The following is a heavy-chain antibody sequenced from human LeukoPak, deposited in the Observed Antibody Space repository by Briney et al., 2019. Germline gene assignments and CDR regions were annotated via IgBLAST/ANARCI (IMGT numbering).Heavy chain of an antibody. V-gene: IGHV3-23*01. CDR2: MSNNGSYT. J-gene: IGHJ4*02. CDR1: VVTFSSSA. Sequence: QAGGSLRLSCAVSVVTFSSSAMSWVRQAPGKGGEGVTAMSNNGSYTYYADSVQGRFTISRDKSKSTLCLQINSLSAEDSAVSYCGKQLGYCCDGCGYFPYWRQGALLSVSS. D-gene: IGHD2-15*01. CDR3: GKQLGYCCDGCGYFPY.